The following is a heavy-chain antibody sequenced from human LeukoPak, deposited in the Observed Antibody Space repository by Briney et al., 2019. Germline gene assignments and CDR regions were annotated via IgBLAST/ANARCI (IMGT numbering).Heavy chain of an antibody. CDR2: FDPEDGET. D-gene: IGHD6-19*01. CDR3: ATSLRLATRLYYFDY. Sequence: ASVKVSCKVSGYTLTELSMHWVRQAPGKELEWMGGFDPEDGETIYAQKFQGRVTMTEDTSTDTAYMELSSLRSEDTAVYYCATSLRLATRLYYFDYWGQGTLVTVSS. V-gene: IGHV1-24*01. J-gene: IGHJ4*02. CDR1: GYTLTELS.